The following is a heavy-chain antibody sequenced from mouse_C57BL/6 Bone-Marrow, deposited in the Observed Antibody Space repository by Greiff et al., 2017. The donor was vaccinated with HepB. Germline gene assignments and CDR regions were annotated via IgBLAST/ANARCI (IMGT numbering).Heavy chain of an antibody. J-gene: IGHJ4*01. Sequence: VQLQQSGAELMKPGASVKLSCKATGYTFTGYWIEWVKQRPGHGLEWIGEILPGSGSTNYNEKFKGKATFTADTSSNTAYMQLSSLTTEDTAIYYCARRAIYDYCSSQSDYAMDYWGQGTSVTVSS. CDR1: GYTFTGYW. CDR3: ARRAIYDYCSSQSDYAMDY. CDR2: ILPGSGST. V-gene: IGHV1-9*01. D-gene: IGHD1-1*01.